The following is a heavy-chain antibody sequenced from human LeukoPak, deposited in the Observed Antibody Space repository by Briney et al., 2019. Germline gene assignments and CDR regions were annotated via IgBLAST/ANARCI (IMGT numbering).Heavy chain of an antibody. CDR2: IWYDGSNK. J-gene: IGHJ6*02. V-gene: IGHV3-33*01. Sequence: GGSLRLSCAASGFTFSSYGMHWVRQAPGKGLEWVAVIWYDGSNKYYADSVKGRFTISRDNSKNTLYLQMNSLRAEDTAVYYCARGGGGVGAYYYYGMDVWGQGTTVAVSS. D-gene: IGHD1-26*01. CDR1: GFTFSSYG. CDR3: ARGGGGVGAYYYYGMDV.